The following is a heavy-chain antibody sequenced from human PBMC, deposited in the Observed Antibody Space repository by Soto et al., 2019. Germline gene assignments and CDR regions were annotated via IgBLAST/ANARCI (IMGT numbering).Heavy chain of an antibody. V-gene: IGHV3-33*01. CDR3: ARFEYCGGDCYLDGPTYYYYGMDV. CDR2: IWYDGSNK. D-gene: IGHD2-21*02. CDR1: GFTFSSYG. Sequence: GGSLRLSCAASGFTFSSYGMHWVRQAPGKGLEWVAVIWYDGSNKYYADSVKGRFTISRDNSKNTLYLQMNSLRAEDTAVYYCARFEYCGGDCYLDGPTYYYYGMDVWGQGTTVTVSS. J-gene: IGHJ6*02.